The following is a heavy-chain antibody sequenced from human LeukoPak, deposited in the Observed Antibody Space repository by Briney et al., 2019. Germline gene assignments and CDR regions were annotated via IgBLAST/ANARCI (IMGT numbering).Heavy chain of an antibody. CDR3: ARSLRVRGVPDYMDV. CDR2: IKQDGSEK. CDR1: GFTFSSYW. D-gene: IGHD3-10*01. V-gene: IGHV3-7*03. Sequence: GSLRLSCAASGFTFSSYWMSWVRQAPGKGLEWVANIKQDGSEKYYVDSVKGRFTISRDNAKNSLYLQMNSLRADDTAVYYCARSLRVRGVPDYMDVWGKGTTVTVSS. J-gene: IGHJ6*03.